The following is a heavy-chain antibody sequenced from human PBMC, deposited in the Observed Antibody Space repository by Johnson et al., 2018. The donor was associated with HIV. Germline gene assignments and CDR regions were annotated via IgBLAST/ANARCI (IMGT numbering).Heavy chain of an antibody. Sequence: VQLVESGGGVVQPGGSLRLSCTASGFTFSSYWMHWVRQAPGKGLVWVSRINSDGSSTSYADSVKGRFTISRDNAKNTLYLQMNSLRAEDTAVYYCAKAPRPPGAFDIWGQGTMVTVSS. D-gene: IGHD6-6*01. CDR3: AKAPRPPGAFDI. J-gene: IGHJ3*02. V-gene: IGHV3-74*02. CDR2: INSDGSST. CDR1: GFTFSSYW.